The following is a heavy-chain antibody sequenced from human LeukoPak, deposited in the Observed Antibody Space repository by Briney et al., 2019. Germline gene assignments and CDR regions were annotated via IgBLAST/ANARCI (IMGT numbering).Heavy chain of an antibody. CDR3: ARAWDYGDYVGAFDI. D-gene: IGHD4-17*01. J-gene: IGHJ3*02. V-gene: IGHV1-46*01. CDR2: INPSGGST. CDR1: GYTFTSYY. Sequence: GASVKVSCKASGYTFTSYYMHWVRQAPGQRLEWMGIINPSGGSTSYAQKFQGRVTMTRDTSTSTVYMELSSLRSEDTAVYYCARAWDYGDYVGAFDIWGQGTMVTVSS.